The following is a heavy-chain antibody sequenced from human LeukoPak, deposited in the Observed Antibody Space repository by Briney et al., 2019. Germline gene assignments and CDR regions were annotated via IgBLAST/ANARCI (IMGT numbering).Heavy chain of an antibody. CDR2: IYYSGST. CDR1: GGSISSYY. J-gene: IGHJ4*02. Sequence: SETLSLTCTVSGGSISSYYWNWIRQPPGKGLEWIGYIYYSGSTNYNPSLKSRVTISVDTSKNQFSLKLSSVTAADTAVYYCARAGWDGYNFLPDYWGQGTLVTVSS. CDR3: ARAGWDGYNFLPDY. D-gene: IGHD5-24*01. V-gene: IGHV4-59*01.